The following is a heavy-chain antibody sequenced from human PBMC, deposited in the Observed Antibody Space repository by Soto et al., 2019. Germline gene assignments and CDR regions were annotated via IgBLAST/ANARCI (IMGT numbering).Heavy chain of an antibody. CDR3: AREPATSQYDSSGYQGDY. Sequence: SETLSLTCAVSGGSISSSNWWSWVRQPPGKGLEWIGEIYHSGSTNYNPSLKSRVTISVDKSKNRFSLKLSSVTAADTAVYYCAREPATSQYDSSGYQGDYWGQGTLVTVSS. CDR2: IYHSGST. J-gene: IGHJ4*02. V-gene: IGHV4-4*02. CDR1: GGSISSSNW. D-gene: IGHD3-22*01.